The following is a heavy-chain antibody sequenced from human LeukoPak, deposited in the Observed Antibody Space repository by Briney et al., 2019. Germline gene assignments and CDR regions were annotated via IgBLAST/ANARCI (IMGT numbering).Heavy chain of an antibody. J-gene: IGHJ6*02. D-gene: IGHD2-21*02. CDR3: AKGVVTEDYYYYGMDV. CDR1: GLTFSSYA. Sequence: PGGSLRLSCVASGLTFSSYAMSCVRHDPGKGLEWVSAISGRGGNTYYADSVKGRFTISRDNSKNTLYLQMNSLRAEDTAVYCWAKGVVTEDYYYYGMDVWGQGTTVTVSS. V-gene: IGHV3-23*01. CDR2: ISGRGGNT.